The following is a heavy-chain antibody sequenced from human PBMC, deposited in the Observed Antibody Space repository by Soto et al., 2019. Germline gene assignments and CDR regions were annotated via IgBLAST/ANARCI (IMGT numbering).Heavy chain of an antibody. CDR2: ISAHNGNT. CDR1: GHGFTTYG. V-gene: IGHV1-18*01. D-gene: IGHD1-1*01. Sequence: QVHLVQSGAEVKKPGASVKVSCKGSGHGFTTYGITWVRQAPGQGLEWMAWISAHNGNTNYAQKVQGRVTVTRDTSTSTAYMELRSLRYEDTAVYYCARGRYGDYWGQGALVTVSS. CDR3: ARGRYGDY. J-gene: IGHJ4*02.